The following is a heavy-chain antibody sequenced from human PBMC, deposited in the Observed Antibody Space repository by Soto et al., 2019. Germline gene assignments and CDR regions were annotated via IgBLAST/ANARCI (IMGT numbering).Heavy chain of an antibody. CDR1: GGTFSSYA. D-gene: IGHD3-10*01. Sequence: SVKVSCKASGGTFSSYAISWVRQAPGQGLEWMGGIVPIFGTANYAQKFQGRVTITADESTSTAYMELSSLRSEDTAVYYCARGQDSLLWFGESHYGMDVWRQGTTVTVSS. J-gene: IGHJ6*02. V-gene: IGHV1-69*13. CDR2: IVPIFGTA. CDR3: ARGQDSLLWFGESHYGMDV.